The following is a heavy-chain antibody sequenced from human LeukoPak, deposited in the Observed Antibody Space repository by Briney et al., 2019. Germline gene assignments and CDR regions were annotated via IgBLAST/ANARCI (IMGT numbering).Heavy chain of an antibody. D-gene: IGHD6-19*01. Sequence: PGGSLRLSCAASGFTFSSYEMNWVRQAPGKGLEWVSYISSSGSTIYYADSVKGRFTISRDNAKNSLYLQMNSLRAEDTAVYYCARVSSGPLTPYYYYYYYMDVWGKGTTVTVSS. CDR3: ARVSSGPLTPYYYYYYYMDV. CDR1: GFTFSSYE. J-gene: IGHJ6*03. CDR2: ISSSGSTI. V-gene: IGHV3-48*03.